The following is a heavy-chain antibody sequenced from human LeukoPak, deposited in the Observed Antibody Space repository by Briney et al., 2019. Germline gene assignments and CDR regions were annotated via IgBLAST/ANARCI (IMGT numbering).Heavy chain of an antibody. J-gene: IGHJ3*01. CDR3: ARDKFRSPWAFDF. CDR2: ISGSGGST. CDR1: GFTFSSYA. Sequence: PGGSLRLSCAASGFTFSSYAMSWVRQAPGKGLEWVSAISGSGGSTYYADSMKGRFTISRDNAKNSLYLQMNSLRAEDTAVYYCARDKFRSPWAFDFWGQGTMVTVSS. D-gene: IGHD1-26*01. V-gene: IGHV3-23*01.